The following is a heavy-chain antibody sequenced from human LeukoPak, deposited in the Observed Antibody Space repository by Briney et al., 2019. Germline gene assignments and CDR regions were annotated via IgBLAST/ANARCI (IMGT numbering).Heavy chain of an antibody. CDR2: ISGSGGST. CDR3: AKGAFIAAAGTILDY. D-gene: IGHD6-13*01. J-gene: IGHJ4*02. Sequence: GGSLRLSCTASGFTFSNFWMGWVRQAPGKGLEWVSAISGSGGSTYYADSVKGRFTISRDNSKNTLYLQMNSLRAEDTAVYYCAKGAFIAAAGTILDYWGQGTLVTVSS. V-gene: IGHV3-23*01. CDR1: GFTFSNFW.